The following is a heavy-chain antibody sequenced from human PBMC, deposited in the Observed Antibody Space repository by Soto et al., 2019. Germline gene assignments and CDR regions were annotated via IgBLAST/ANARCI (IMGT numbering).Heavy chain of an antibody. D-gene: IGHD3-22*01. CDR3: ARGQSESFDTSGSSYHYFDY. J-gene: IGHJ4*02. CDR2: INHSGST. CDR1: GGSFSGYY. Sequence: SETLSLTCAVYGGSFSGYYWSWIRQPPGKGLEWIGEINHSGSTNYNPSLKSRVTISVDTSKNQFSLKLASVTAADTAVYYCARGQSESFDTSGSSYHYFDYRGQGNQVTVSS. V-gene: IGHV4-34*01.